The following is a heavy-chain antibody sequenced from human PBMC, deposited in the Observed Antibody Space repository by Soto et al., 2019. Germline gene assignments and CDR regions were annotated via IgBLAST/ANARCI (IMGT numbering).Heavy chain of an antibody. Sequence: QVQLVESGGGVVQPGRSLRLSCAASGFTLSTYGMHWVRQAPGKGPEWVAVMSYDGSEKYYADSVKGRFTISRDTSKNTLYLQMNSLRAEDTAVYSCARPTTKELPVFSWGRGTRVTVSS. CDR3: ARPTTKELPVFS. CDR1: GFTLSTYG. D-gene: IGHD3-10*01. J-gene: IGHJ4*02. CDR2: MSYDGSEK. V-gene: IGHV3-30*03.